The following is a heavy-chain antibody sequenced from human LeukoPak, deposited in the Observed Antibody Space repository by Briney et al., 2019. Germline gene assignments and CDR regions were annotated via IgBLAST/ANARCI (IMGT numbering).Heavy chain of an antibody. D-gene: IGHD4-17*01. CDR1: GGSISSGDYY. CDR3: ARLSTTVPDFDY. J-gene: IGHJ4*02. CDR2: IYYSGST. V-gene: IGHV4-30-4*01. Sequence: SSETLSLTCTVSGGSISSGDYYWSWIRQPPGKGLEWIGYIYYSGSTYYNPSLKSRVTVSADTSKNQFSLKLKSVTAADTAVYYCARLSTTVPDFDYWGQGTLVTVSS.